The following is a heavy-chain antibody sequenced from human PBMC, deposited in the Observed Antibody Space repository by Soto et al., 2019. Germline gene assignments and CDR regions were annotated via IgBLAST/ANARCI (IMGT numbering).Heavy chain of an antibody. J-gene: IGHJ6*02. CDR1: GYTLTELS. CDR2: FDPEDGET. V-gene: IGHV1-24*01. Sequence: QVQLVQSGAEVKKPGASVKVSCKVSGYTLTELSMHWVRQAPGKGLEWMGGFDPEDGETIYAQKFQGSVTMTEDTSTDTAYMELSSLRSEDTAVYYCATIFTISHDLKYGMDVWGQGTTVTVSS. D-gene: IGHD3-3*01. CDR3: ATIFTISHDLKYGMDV.